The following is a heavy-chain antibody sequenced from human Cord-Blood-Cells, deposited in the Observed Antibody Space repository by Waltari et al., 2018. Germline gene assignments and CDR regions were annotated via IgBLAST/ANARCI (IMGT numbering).Heavy chain of an antibody. Sequence: QVQLQESGPGLVKPSQTLSLTCTVSGGSISSGDYYWIWLRQPPGKGLEWIGYIYYSGSTYYNPSLNSRVTISVDTSKNQFSLKLSSVTAADTAVYYCARSKSLEEWLLYYWGQGTLVTVSS. CDR1: GGSISSGDYY. V-gene: IGHV4-30-4*01. CDR2: IYYSGST. J-gene: IGHJ4*02. CDR3: ARSKSLEEWLLYY. D-gene: IGHD3-3*01.